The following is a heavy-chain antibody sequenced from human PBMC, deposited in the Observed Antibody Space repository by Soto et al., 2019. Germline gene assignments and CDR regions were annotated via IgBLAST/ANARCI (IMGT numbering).Heavy chain of an antibody. V-gene: IGHV1-69*01. Sequence: QVQLVQSGAEVKKPGSSVKVSCKASGGTFSSYAISWVRQAPGQGLEWMGGIIPIFGTANYAQKFQGRVTITADESTSTAYMELSSLRSEDTAMYYCARSTLQQLATYYGMDVWGQGTTVTVSS. J-gene: IGHJ6*02. CDR2: IIPIFGTA. CDR3: ARSTLQQLATYYGMDV. CDR1: GGTFSSYA. D-gene: IGHD6-13*01.